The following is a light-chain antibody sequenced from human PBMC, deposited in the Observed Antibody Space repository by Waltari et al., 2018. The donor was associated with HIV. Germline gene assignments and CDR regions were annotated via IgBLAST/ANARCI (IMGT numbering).Light chain of an antibody. CDR2: EAS. J-gene: IGKJ3*01. Sequence: DNQMTQSPSTLSASAGDRVTITCRASQNVGTELAWFQQKPGKAPRLLIYEASTLESGVPSRFSGSGSGTEFRLTITSLQPDYFATYYCRRYYGYPFTFGPGTKVDFK. CDR1: QNVGTE. V-gene: IGKV1-5*03. CDR3: RRYYGYPFT.